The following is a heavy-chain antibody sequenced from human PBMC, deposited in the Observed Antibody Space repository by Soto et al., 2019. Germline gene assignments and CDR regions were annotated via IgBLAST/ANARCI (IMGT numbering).Heavy chain of an antibody. CDR3: ARCGGSSGYFPYFDY. V-gene: IGHV4-30-4*01. CDR1: GGSISSGDYY. Sequence: SETLSLTCTVSGGSISSGDYYWSWIRQPPGKGLEWIGYIYYSGSTYYNPSLKSRVTISVDTSKNQFFLKLSSVTAADTAVYYCARCGGSSGYFPYFDYWGQGTLVIVSS. D-gene: IGHD3-22*01. J-gene: IGHJ4*02. CDR2: IYYSGST.